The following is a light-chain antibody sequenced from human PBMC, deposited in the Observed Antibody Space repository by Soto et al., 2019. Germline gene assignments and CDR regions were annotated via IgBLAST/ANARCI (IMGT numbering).Light chain of an antibody. V-gene: IGKV3-15*01. Sequence: EIVMTQSPVTLSVSPGERATLSCRASQSVSRNLAWYQQKPGQAPSLLIYGAFTRATGIPARFSGTGSGTEFTLTISSLQSEDFALYYCQQYNDWPLTFGQGTKVDIK. CDR1: QSVSRN. CDR2: GAF. J-gene: IGKJ1*01. CDR3: QQYNDWPLT.